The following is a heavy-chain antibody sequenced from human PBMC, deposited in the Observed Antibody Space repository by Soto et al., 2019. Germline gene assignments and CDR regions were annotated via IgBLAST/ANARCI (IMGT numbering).Heavy chain of an antibody. J-gene: IGHJ5*02. D-gene: IGHD1-26*01. V-gene: IGHV3-30*18. CDR1: GFTFSSYG. CDR3: AKETLVGARWGCWFDP. Sequence: PGGSLRLSXAASGFTFSSYGMHWVRQAPGKGLEWVAVISYDGSNKYYADSVKGRFTISRDNSKNTLYLQMNSLRAEDTAVYYCAKETLVGARWGCWFDPWGQGTLVTVSS. CDR2: ISYDGSNK.